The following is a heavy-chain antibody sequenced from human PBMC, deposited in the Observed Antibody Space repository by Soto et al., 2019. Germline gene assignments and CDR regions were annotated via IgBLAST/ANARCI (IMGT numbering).Heavy chain of an antibody. CDR2: ISYDGSNT. CDR3: SKVDDNGSAALDS. CDR1: GFPFGSYR. V-gene: IGHV3-74*01. D-gene: IGHD2-8*01. J-gene: IGHJ4*02. Sequence: PGGSLRLSCAASGFPFGSYRMHWVRQAPGKGLVWVSGISYDGSNTANADSVRGRFTVSRDNAKNTLYLQMHTLRAEDTGVYYCSKVDDNGSAALDSWGQGTLVTVSS.